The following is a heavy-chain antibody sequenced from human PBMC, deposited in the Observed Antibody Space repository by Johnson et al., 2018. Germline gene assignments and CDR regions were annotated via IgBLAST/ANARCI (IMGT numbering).Heavy chain of an antibody. Sequence: QVQLQQLGAGLLKPSETLSLTCGVSGASFGAYYWSWIRQPPGKGLEWIGEINHSGNTNYNPSLKSRVIIAVDMSKKQFSLRLTSVTAAEQAVDYCAGRADFRRVYEEGDHYYYYGLDVWGQGTTVTVSS. CDR2: INHSGNT. CDR1: GASFGAYY. CDR3: AGRADFRRVYEEGDHYYYYGLDV. V-gene: IGHV4-34*01. J-gene: IGHJ6*02. D-gene: IGHD3-3*01.